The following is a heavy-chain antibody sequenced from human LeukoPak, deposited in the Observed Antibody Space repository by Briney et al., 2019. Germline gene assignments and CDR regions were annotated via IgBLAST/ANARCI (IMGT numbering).Heavy chain of an antibody. Sequence: RGSLRLSCAASGFTVSSNYMSWVRQAPGKVLEWVSVIYSGGSTYYADSMKGRFTISRDNSKNTLYLQMNSLRAEDTAVYYCAREWQQLDHYYYYYMDVWGKGTTVTVSS. V-gene: IGHV3-53*01. D-gene: IGHD6-13*01. CDR3: AREWQQLDHYYYYYMDV. CDR1: GFTVSSNY. CDR2: IYSGGST. J-gene: IGHJ6*03.